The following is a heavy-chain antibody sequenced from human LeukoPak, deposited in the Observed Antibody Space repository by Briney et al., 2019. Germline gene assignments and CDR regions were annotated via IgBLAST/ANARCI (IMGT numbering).Heavy chain of an antibody. CDR1: GYTFTSYG. D-gene: IGHD1-26*01. CDR2: IIPIFGTA. Sequence: ASVKVSCKASGYTFTSYGISWVRQAPGQGLEWMGGIIPIFGTANYAQKFQGRVTITADESTSTAYMELSSLRSEDTAVYYCARASSYYFDYWGQGTLVTVSS. J-gene: IGHJ4*02. V-gene: IGHV1-69*13. CDR3: ARASSYYFDY.